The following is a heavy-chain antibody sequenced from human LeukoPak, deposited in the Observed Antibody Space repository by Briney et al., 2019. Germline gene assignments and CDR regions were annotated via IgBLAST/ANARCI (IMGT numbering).Heavy chain of an antibody. Sequence: ASVTVSFKASGYTFTGYYMHWVRQAPGQGLEWMGWINPNSGGTNYAQKFQGRVTMTRDTSISTAYMELSRLRSDDTAVYYCARDAPDDYSTEYYFDYWGQGTLVTVSS. D-gene: IGHD4-11*01. CDR1: GYTFTGYY. J-gene: IGHJ4*02. V-gene: IGHV1-2*02. CDR2: INPNSGGT. CDR3: ARDAPDDYSTEYYFDY.